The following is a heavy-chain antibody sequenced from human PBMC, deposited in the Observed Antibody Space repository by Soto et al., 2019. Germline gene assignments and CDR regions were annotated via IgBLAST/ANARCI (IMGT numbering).Heavy chain of an antibody. D-gene: IGHD5-18*01. CDR3: ARDREQLWLLGY. CDR1: GVTXNSYA. V-gene: IGHV1-69*13. J-gene: IGHJ4*02. Sequence: SXKVSFKAAGVTXNSYASGLVRQAPGQGLEWMGGIIPIFGTANYAQKFQGRVTITADESTSTAYMEMIILRSEDKAVYYCARDREQLWLLGYWGQGTLGPVSS. CDR2: IIPIFGTA.